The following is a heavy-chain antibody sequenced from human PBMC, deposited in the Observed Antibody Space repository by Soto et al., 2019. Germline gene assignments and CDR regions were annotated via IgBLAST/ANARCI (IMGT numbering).Heavy chain of an antibody. J-gene: IGHJ4*02. D-gene: IGHD3-22*01. CDR3: ARVSPTTYYDSSGWAPF. V-gene: IGHV3-48*01. CDR1: GFTFRSYS. Sequence: SGFTFRSYSMNWSRQAPGKGLEWVSYISGSSSTIYYADSVKGRFTISRDNAKNSLYLQMNSLRAEDTAVYYCARVSPTTYYDSSGWAPFWGQGTLVTVSS. CDR2: ISGSSSTI.